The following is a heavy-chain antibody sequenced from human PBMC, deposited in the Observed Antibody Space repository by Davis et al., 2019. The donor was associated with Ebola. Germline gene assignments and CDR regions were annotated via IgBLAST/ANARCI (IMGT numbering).Heavy chain of an antibody. D-gene: IGHD2-15*01. V-gene: IGHV4-39*07. J-gene: IGHJ5*02. CDR1: GGSISSSSYY. CDR3: ARVVAATHNWFDP. Sequence: GSLRLSCTVSGGSISSSSYYWGWIRQPPGKGLEWIGSIYYSGSTYYNPSLKSRVTISVDTSKNQFSLKLSSVTAADTAVYYCARVVAATHNWFDPWGQGTLVTVSS. CDR2: IYYSGST.